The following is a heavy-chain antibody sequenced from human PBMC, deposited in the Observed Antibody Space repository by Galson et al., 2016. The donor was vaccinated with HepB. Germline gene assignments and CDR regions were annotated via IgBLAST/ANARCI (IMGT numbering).Heavy chain of an antibody. V-gene: IGHV2-70*01. CDR2: IDWGDDK. D-gene: IGHD2-21*02. J-gene: IGHJ4*02. CDR3: TRSPSGNGGDCYSLGY. CDR1: GFSLSTTKMC. Sequence: PALVKPTQTLTLTCTFSGFSLSTTKMCVNWIRQPPGKALEWLALIDWGDDKFYSTSLKTRLTISRDTSKNQVVLTMTNMDPVDTATYYCTRSPSGNGGDCYSLGYWGQGTLVTVSS.